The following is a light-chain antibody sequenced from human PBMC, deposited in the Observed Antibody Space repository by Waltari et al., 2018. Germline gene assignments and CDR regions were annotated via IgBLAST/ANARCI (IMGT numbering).Light chain of an antibody. J-gene: IGKJ1*01. CDR2: GAS. CDR1: QSVRSTY. Sequence: VLTQSPGTLSLSPGERATLSCRSSQSVRSTYFSWYQQKPGQAPRPLIYGASARATGIPDRFSGSGSGTDFTLTISRLEPEDFAVYYCQQYGMTFGQGTKVEIK. CDR3: QQYGMT. V-gene: IGKV3-20*01.